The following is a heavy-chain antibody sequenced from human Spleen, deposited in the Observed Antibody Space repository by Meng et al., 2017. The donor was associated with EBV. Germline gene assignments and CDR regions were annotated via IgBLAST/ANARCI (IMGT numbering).Heavy chain of an antibody. V-gene: IGHV4-34*01. CDR3: AQRERWGLDP. Sequence: QVQLQQWGAGLLKPSETLSLTCAVYGGSFSDYYWSWIRQSPGKGLEWIGEIYHSGSTSYNPSLESRVTISVDKSKNQIFLKLRSVTAADTAVYYCAQRERWGLDPWGQGTLVTVSS. D-gene: IGHD3-16*01. J-gene: IGHJ5*02. CDR1: GGSFSDYY. CDR2: IYHSGST.